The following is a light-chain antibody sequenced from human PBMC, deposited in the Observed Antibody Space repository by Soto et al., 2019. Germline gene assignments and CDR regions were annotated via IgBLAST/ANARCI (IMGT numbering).Light chain of an antibody. CDR2: IAS. CDR1: QSISNY. J-gene: IGKJ2*01. CDR3: QQSYSTPYT. V-gene: IGKV1-39*01. Sequence: DIHMTQSPSSLSASVGDRVTIPCRASQSISNYLNWYQQKPGKAPNLLIYIASNLHSGVPSRFSGSGSGTDFTLTISSLQPEDFATYYCQQSYSTPYTFGQGTKVDIK.